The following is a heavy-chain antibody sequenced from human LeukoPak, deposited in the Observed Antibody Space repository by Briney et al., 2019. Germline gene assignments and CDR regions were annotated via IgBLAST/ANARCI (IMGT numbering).Heavy chain of an antibody. J-gene: IGHJ4*02. CDR1: GFTFSSYG. D-gene: IGHD3-3*01. CDR3: AKDTTSGRLDC. V-gene: IGHV3-30*18. CDR2: ISYDGSNK. Sequence: PGGSLRLSCAASGFTFSSYGMHWVRQAPGKGLEWVAVISYDGSNKYYADSVKGRFTISRDNSKNTLYLQMNSLRAEDTAVYYCAKDTTSGRLDCWGQGTLVTVSS.